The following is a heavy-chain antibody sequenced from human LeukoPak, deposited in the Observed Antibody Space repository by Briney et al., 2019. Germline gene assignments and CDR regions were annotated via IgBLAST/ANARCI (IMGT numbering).Heavy chain of an antibody. CDR2: INSDGGRT. Sequence: GGSLRLSCAASGFTFSSYAMNWVRQAPGKGLVWVSRINSDGGRTIYADSVKGRFTVSRDNAKNTLYLQMNSLRAEDTAVYYCARVGAIVARLPHFDYWGQGTLVTVSS. V-gene: IGHV3-74*01. CDR1: GFTFSSYA. D-gene: IGHD5-12*01. CDR3: ARVGAIVARLPHFDY. J-gene: IGHJ4*02.